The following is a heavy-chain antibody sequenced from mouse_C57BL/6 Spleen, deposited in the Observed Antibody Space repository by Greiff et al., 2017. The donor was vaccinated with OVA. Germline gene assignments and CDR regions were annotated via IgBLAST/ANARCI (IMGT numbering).Heavy chain of an antibody. J-gene: IGHJ1*03. Sequence: QVQLQQPGAELVMPGASVKLSCKASGYTFTSYWMHWVKQRPGQGLEWIGEIDPSDSYTNYNQKFKGKSTVTVDKSSSTAYMQLSSLTSEDSAVYYCARWDTTVVATRYFDVWGTGTTVTVSS. CDR1: GYTFTSYW. V-gene: IGHV1-69*01. CDR3: ARWDTTVVATRYFDV. CDR2: IDPSDSYT. D-gene: IGHD1-1*01.